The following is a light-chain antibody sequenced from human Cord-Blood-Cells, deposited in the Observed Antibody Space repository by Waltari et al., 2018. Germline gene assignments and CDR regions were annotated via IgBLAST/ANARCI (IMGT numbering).Light chain of an antibody. J-gene: IGLJ3*02. Sequence: QSALTQPASVSGSPGQWITIPCTGTSSDVGGYNYVSWYQQHPGKAPKLMIYDVSNRPSGVSNRFSGSKSGNTASLTISGLQAEDEADYYCSSYTSSSTLVFGGGTKLTVL. CDR3: SSYTSSSTLV. CDR2: DVS. CDR1: SSDVGGYNY. V-gene: IGLV2-14*03.